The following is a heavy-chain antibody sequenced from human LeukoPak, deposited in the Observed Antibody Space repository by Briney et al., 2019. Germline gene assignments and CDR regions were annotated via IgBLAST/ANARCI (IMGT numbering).Heavy chain of an antibody. Sequence: GGSLRLSCAASGFTFSSYTMNWVRQAPGKGLEWVSYISSSGSTIYYADSVKGRFTISRDNAKNSLYLQMNSLRAEDTAVYYCARALTYYDFWSGYRYYFDYWGQGTLVTVSS. V-gene: IGHV3-48*04. J-gene: IGHJ4*02. CDR2: ISSSGSTI. CDR3: ARALTYYDFWSGYRYYFDY. CDR1: GFTFSSYT. D-gene: IGHD3-3*01.